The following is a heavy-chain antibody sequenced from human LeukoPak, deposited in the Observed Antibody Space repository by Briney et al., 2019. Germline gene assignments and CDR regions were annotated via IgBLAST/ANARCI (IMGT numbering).Heavy chain of an antibody. J-gene: IGHJ2*01. D-gene: IGHD3-16*02. CDR1: GFAFDDYA. CDR2: ISWDGGST. CDR3: ARGRYYDYVWGSHRYESWYFDL. Sequence: QPGGSLRLSCAASGFAFDDYAMHWVRQTPGKGLEWVSLISWDGGSTYYADSVKGRFTISRDNSKNSLYLQMNSLRAEDTALYYCARGRYYDYVWGSHRYESWYFDLWGRGTLVTVSS. V-gene: IGHV3-43D*03.